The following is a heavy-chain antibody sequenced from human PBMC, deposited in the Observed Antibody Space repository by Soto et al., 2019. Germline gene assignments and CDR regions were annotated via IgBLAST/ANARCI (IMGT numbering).Heavy chain of an antibody. V-gene: IGHV1-69*01. CDR3: ARDLGGEATIRF. CDR1: GGSFRNFV. J-gene: IGHJ4*02. Sequence: QVQLVQSGAEVKKPGSSVKVSCKASGGSFRNFVISWVRQAPGQGLEWMGGIIPNSGTTNYAQKFKSKVTITADESTSKAYMELSGLTSEDTSLYYCARDLGGEATIRFWGQGTLVTVSS. D-gene: IGHD3-16*01. CDR2: IIPNSGTT.